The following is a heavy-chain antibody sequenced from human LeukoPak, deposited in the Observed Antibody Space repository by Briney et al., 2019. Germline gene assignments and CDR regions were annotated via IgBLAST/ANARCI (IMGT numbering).Heavy chain of an antibody. CDR3: ARLQWPRKGYFDY. CDR1: GFTFSNAW. D-gene: IGHD4-11*01. V-gene: IGHV3-15*01. CDR2: IKSKTDGGTT. J-gene: IGHJ4*02. Sequence: GGSLRLSCAASGFTFSNAWMSWVRQAPGKGLEWVGRIKSKTDGGTTDYAALVKGRFTISRDDSKNTLYLQMNSLKTEDTAVCYCARLQWPRKGYFDYWGQGTLVTVSS.